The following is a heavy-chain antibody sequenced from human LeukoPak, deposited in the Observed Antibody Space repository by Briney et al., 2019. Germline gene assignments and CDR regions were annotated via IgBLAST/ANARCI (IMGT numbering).Heavy chain of an antibody. Sequence: GRSLRLSCAASGFTFDDYAMPWVRQAPGKGLEWVSGISWNSGSIGYADSVKGRFTISRDNSKNTLYLQMNSLRAEDTAVYYCAKVDTRYYDFWSGNFDYWGQGTLVTVSS. CDR3: AKVDTRYYDFWSGNFDY. CDR2: ISWNSGSI. V-gene: IGHV3-9*01. CDR1: GFTFDDYA. J-gene: IGHJ4*02. D-gene: IGHD3-3*01.